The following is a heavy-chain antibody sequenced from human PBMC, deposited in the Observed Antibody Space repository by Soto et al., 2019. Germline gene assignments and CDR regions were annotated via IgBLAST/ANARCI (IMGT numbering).Heavy chain of an antibody. CDR2: INAGNGNT. Sequence: QVQLVQSGAEVKKPGASVKVSCKASGYTFTSYAMHWVRQAPGQRLEWMGWINAGNGNTKYSEKFQGRVTITRDTSASTDYIELSSLRSEDTAVYYCARDLGVGAATDYCGQGTLVTVSS. CDR3: ARDLGVGAATDY. J-gene: IGHJ4*02. D-gene: IGHD1-26*01. V-gene: IGHV1-3*01. CDR1: GYTFTSYA.